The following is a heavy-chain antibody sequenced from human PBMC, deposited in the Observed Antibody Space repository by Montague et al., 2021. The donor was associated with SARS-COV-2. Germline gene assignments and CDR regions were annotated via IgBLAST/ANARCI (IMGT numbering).Heavy chain of an antibody. D-gene: IGHD3-10*01. Sequence: SETLSLTCTVSGGSISSYYWSWIRQPPGKGLEWIGYIYYSGSTYYNPSLKSRVTISVDTSKNQFSLKLSSVTAADKAVYYCARDLAGYYGSGSYGGMDVWGQGTTVTVSS. CDR1: GGSISSYY. CDR2: IYYSGST. J-gene: IGHJ6*02. CDR3: ARDLAGYYGSGSYGGMDV. V-gene: IGHV4-59*12.